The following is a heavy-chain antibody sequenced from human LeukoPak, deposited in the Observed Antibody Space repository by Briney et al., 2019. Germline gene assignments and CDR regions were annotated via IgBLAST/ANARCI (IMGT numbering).Heavy chain of an antibody. V-gene: IGHV3-21*01. D-gene: IGHD4-17*01. CDR2: ITPSGSYT. J-gene: IGHJ4*02. CDR1: GFAFSSYN. Sequence: PGGSLRLSCAASGFAFSSYNMNWVRQAPGKGLEWVSSITPSGSYTYYADSVKGRLTISRDNAKNSLYLQMNSLRAEDTVVYYCARDLDYGDYPQFGDWGQGTLVTVSS. CDR3: ARDLDYGDYPQFGD.